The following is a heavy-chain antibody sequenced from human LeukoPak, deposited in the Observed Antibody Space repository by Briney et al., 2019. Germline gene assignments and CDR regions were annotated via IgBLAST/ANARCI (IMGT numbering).Heavy chain of an antibody. CDR1: GDSISSSSFY. J-gene: IGHJ3*02. D-gene: IGHD2-2*01. CDR3: VRSGPAAGRPDAFDI. CDR2: IYYSGIT. V-gene: IGHV4-39*07. Sequence: SETLSLTCTLSGDSISSSSFYWAWIRQPPGKGLECIGTIYYSGITYYSSSLKSRVTISVDTSKNQFSLKLSSVTAADTAVYFCVRSGPAAGRPDAFDIWGQGTMVTVSS.